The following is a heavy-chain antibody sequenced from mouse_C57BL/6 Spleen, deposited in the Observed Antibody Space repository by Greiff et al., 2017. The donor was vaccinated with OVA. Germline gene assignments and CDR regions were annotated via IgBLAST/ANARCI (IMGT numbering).Heavy chain of an antibody. CDR2: ISSGGSYT. CDR3: ARRAAQATIGFAY. CDR1: GFTFSSYG. Sequence: EVHLVESGGDLVKPGGSLKLSCAASGFTFSSYGMSWVRQTPDKRLEWVATISSGGSYTYYPDSVKGRFTISRDNAKNTLYLQMSSLKSEDTAMYYCARRAAQATIGFAYWGQGTLVTVSA. V-gene: IGHV5-6*01. J-gene: IGHJ3*01. D-gene: IGHD3-2*02.